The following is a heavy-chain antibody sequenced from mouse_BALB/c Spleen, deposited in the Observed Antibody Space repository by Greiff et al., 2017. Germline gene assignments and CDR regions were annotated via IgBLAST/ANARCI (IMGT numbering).Heavy chain of an antibody. J-gene: IGHJ3*01. D-gene: IGHD1-2*01. CDR1: GFNIKDTY. CDR2: IDPANGNT. CDR3: ADGRFAY. Sequence: VQLKESGAELVKPGASVKLSCTASGFNIKDTYMHWVKQRPEQGLEWIGRIDPANGNTKYDPKFQGKATITADTSSNTAYLQLSSLTSEDTAVYYCADGRFAYWGQGTLVTVSA. V-gene: IGHV14-3*02.